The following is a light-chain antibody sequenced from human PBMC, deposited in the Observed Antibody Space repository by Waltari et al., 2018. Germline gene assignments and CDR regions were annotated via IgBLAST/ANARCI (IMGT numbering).Light chain of an antibody. V-gene: IGKV3-11*01. CDR3: QQRSNWPYT. CDR2: DAS. Sequence: EIGLTQSPATLSLSPGERATLSCRASQSVSSYLAWYQQKPGQAPRFLIYDASNRATGIPARFSGSGSGTDFTLTISSLEPEDFAVYYCQQRSNWPYTFGQGTKLEIK. J-gene: IGKJ2*01. CDR1: QSVSSY.